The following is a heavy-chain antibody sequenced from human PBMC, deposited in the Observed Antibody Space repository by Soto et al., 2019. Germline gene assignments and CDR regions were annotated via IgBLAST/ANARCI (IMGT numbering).Heavy chain of an antibody. V-gene: IGHV4-61*01. CDR3: ARNNYYYDSSGYVPEH. CDR1: GGSVSSGSYY. CDR2: IYYSGST. D-gene: IGHD3-22*01. Sequence: QVQLQESGPGLVKPSETLSLTCTVSGGSVSSGSYYWSWIRQPPGKGLEWIGYIYYSGSTSYNPSLKCRVTISVDTSKNQFSLKMSSVTAADTAVYYCARNNYYYDSSGYVPEHWGQGNLVTVSS. J-gene: IGHJ4*02.